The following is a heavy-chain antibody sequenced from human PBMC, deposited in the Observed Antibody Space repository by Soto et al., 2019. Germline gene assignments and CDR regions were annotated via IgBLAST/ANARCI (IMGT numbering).Heavy chain of an antibody. CDR2: IYHSGST. CDR1: GGSVSSGSHY. V-gene: IGHV4-31*03. J-gene: IGHJ6*02. Sequence: QLQEAGPGLVKPSQPLSLTCTVSGGSVSSGSHYWNWIRQHPGKGLEWMGNIYHSGSTNYNPSLKSRVTISVDTSKNQFSLTLSSVTAADTAVYYCARDWVVTPIIFYENGMDVWGQGTTVTVSS. D-gene: IGHD2-21*02. CDR3: ARDWVVTPIIFYENGMDV.